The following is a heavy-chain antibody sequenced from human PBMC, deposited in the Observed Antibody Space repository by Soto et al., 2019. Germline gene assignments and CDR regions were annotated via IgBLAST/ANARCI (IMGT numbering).Heavy chain of an antibody. CDR2: IYSGGST. CDR3: ARGRPSDDFWSGYYSSWFDY. V-gene: IGHV3-53*01. CDR1: GFTVSSNY. D-gene: IGHD3-3*01. J-gene: IGHJ4*02. Sequence: GGFLRLSCAASGFTVSSNYMSWVRQAPGKGLEWVSVIYSGGSTYYADSVKGRFTISRDNSKNTLYLQMNSLRAEDTAVYYCARGRPSDDFWSGYYSSWFDYWGQGTLVTVSS.